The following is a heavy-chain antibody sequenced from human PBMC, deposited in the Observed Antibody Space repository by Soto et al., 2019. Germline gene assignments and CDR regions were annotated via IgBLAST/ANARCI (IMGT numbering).Heavy chain of an antibody. Sequence: SVKVSCKASGGTFSTYAIDWVRQAPGQGLEWMGGIIPLFGTAKYAQNFQGRITITADESTNTAYMELRSLRSQDAAVYYCARGVHYDSSGYYYFYWGQGTLVTVSS. D-gene: IGHD3-22*01. CDR1: GGTFSTYA. CDR3: ARGVHYDSSGYYYFY. CDR2: IIPLFGTA. V-gene: IGHV1-69*13. J-gene: IGHJ4*01.